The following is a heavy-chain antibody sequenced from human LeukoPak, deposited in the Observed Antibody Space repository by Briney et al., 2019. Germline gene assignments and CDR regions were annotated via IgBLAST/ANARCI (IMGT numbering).Heavy chain of an antibody. J-gene: IGHJ3*02. D-gene: IGHD1-26*01. CDR1: GFTFSSYE. V-gene: IGHV3-48*03. CDR2: ISSSGDTI. Sequence: GGSLRLSCAASGFTFSSYEMNWVRQAPGKGLEWVSYISSSGDTIYYADSVKGRFTISRDNSKNTLYLQMNSLRAEDTAVYYCAKDVEKYSWSYLGVFDIWGQETMVTVSS. CDR3: AKDVEKYSWSYLGVFDI.